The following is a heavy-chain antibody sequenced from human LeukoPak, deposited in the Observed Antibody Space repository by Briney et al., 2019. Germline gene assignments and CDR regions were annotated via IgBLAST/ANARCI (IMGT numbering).Heavy chain of an antibody. Sequence: ASVKVSCKASGYTFTSYDISWVRQAPGQGLEWMGRINPNSGVTNYAQRIQGWVTMTRDTSISTAYMELSRLRSDDTAVYYCARRPTYCSSTSCFDYWGQGTLVTFSS. D-gene: IGHD2-2*01. J-gene: IGHJ4*02. V-gene: IGHV1-2*04. CDR1: GYTFTSYD. CDR2: INPNSGVT. CDR3: ARRPTYCSSTSCFDY.